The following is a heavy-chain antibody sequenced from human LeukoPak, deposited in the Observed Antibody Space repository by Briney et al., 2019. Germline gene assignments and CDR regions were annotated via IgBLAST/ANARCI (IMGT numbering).Heavy chain of an antibody. D-gene: IGHD3-10*01. J-gene: IGHJ5*02. V-gene: IGHV1-8*01. CDR1: GYTFTSYD. CDR2: MNSNSGNT. Sequence: ASVQVSCTACGYTFTSYDINWVRQATGQGLAWMGWMNSNSGNTGYAQKFQGRVTMTRNTSISTAYMELSRLRCEDTAVYYSARHKIGGESNFIPYNWFDPWGQGTLVTVSS. CDR3: ARHKIGGESNFIPYNWFDP.